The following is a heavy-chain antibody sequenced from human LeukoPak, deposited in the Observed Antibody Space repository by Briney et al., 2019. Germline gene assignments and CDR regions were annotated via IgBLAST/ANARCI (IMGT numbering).Heavy chain of an antibody. Sequence: PSGTLSLTCTVSGGSVSSGNYYWSWIRQPPGKGLEWIGYLYHTGSTNYNPSLKSRVTISVDTSKNQFSLKLHSVTAADTAVYHCARVGLSRFGEFDSVEYNWFDPWGQGTLVTVSS. J-gene: IGHJ5*02. V-gene: IGHV4-61*01. CDR2: LYHTGST. D-gene: IGHD3-10*01. CDR1: GGSVSSGNYY. CDR3: ARVGLSRFGEFDSVEYNWFDP.